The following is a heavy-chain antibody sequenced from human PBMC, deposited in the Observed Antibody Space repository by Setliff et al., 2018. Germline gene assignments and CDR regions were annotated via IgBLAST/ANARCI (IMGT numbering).Heavy chain of an antibody. Sequence: GESLKISCKASGYSFTTYWIGWVRQKPGKGLEWMGVIYPGDSDVRYSPSPQGQVTISADNSINTAYLQWGSLKASDTAMYYCARYDSSGYHYYYGMDVWGQGTTVTVSS. V-gene: IGHV5-51*01. D-gene: IGHD3-22*01. CDR2: IYPGDSDV. J-gene: IGHJ6*02. CDR1: GYSFTTYW. CDR3: ARYDSSGYHYYYGMDV.